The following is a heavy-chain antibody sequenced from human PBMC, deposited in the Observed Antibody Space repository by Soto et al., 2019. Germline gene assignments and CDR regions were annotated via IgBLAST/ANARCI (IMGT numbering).Heavy chain of an antibody. Sequence: GTLVVACSASGFSVSDYAIAGVRQAPGKGLEWVSSLSGSETMRQADSVKGRFTISRDNSKNTVYLQMNNLRVEDTALYYCTKSPRVATVFRWGLDPWGQGTLVTVYS. CDR2: LSGSETM. V-gene: IGHV3-23*01. J-gene: IGHJ5*02. CDR3: TKSPRVATVFRWGLDP. CDR1: GFSVSDYA. D-gene: IGHD5-12*01.